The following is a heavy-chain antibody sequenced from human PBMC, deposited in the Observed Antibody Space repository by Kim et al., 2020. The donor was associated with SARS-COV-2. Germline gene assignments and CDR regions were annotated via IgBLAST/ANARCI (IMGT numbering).Heavy chain of an antibody. V-gene: IGHV4-34*01. CDR3: ARGAVPSLPRYSYWWVDP. J-gene: IGHJ5*02. Sequence: SETLSLTCAVYGGSFSGYYWSWIRQPPGKGLEWIGEINHSGSTNYNPSLKSRVTISVDTSKNQFSLKLSSVTAADTAVYYCARGAVPSLPRYSYWWVDP. CDR1: GGSFSGYY. D-gene: IGHD5-18*01. CDR2: INHSGST.